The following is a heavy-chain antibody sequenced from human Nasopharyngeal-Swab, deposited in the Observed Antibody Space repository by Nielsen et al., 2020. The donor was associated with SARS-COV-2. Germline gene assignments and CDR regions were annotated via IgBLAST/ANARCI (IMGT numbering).Heavy chain of an antibody. J-gene: IGHJ3*02. Sequence: GGSLRLSCAASGFTFDDYAMHWVRQAPGKGLEWVSGISWNSGSIGYADSVKGRFTISRDNAKNSLYLQMNSLRAEDTALYYCAKTAKWAFDIWGQGTMVTVSS. D-gene: IGHD1-26*01. CDR1: GFTFDDYA. CDR2: ISWNSGSI. V-gene: IGHV3-9*01. CDR3: AKTAKWAFDI.